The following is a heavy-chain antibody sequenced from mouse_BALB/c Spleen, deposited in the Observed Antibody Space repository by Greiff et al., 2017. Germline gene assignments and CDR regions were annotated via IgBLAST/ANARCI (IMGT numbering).Heavy chain of an antibody. V-gene: IGHV5-6*01. CDR2: ISSGGSYT. CDR3: APFPAMDY. Sequence: EVHLVESGGDLVKPGGSLKLSCAASGFTFSSYGMSWVRQTPDKRLEWVATISSGGSYTYYPDSVKGRFTISRDNAKNTLYLQMSSLKSEDTAMYYCAPFPAMDYWGQGTSGTVAS. J-gene: IGHJ4*01. CDR1: GFTFSSYG.